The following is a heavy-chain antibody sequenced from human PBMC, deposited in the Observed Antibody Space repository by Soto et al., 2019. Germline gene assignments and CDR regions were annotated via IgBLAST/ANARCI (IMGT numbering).Heavy chain of an antibody. CDR2: VYYTGSI. D-gene: IGHD6-19*01. Sequence: SLTCSVSGGSISGSYWSWIRQSPGKGLEWLGYVYYTGSINYSPPLRSRVSISVDTSKNEFSLRLSSVTAADTAVYFCARSVAVPGAHIDYWGQGTQVTVSS. CDR3: ARSVAVPGAHIDY. CDR1: GGSISGSY. V-gene: IGHV4-59*01. J-gene: IGHJ4*02.